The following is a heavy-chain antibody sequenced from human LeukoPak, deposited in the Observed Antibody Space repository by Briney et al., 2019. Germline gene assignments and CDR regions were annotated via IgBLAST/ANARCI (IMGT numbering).Heavy chain of an antibody. J-gene: IGHJ4*02. CDR2: IYYSGST. Sequence: SQTLSLTCTVSGGSISSGGYYWSWIRQHPVKGLEWIGYIYYSGSTYYNPSLKSRVTISVDTSKNQFSLRLTSVAAADTAVYYCARSYDNSHYFYALFGYWGQGTLVTVSS. V-gene: IGHV4-31*03. CDR3: ARSYDNSHYFYALFGY. CDR1: GGSISSGGYY. D-gene: IGHD3-22*01.